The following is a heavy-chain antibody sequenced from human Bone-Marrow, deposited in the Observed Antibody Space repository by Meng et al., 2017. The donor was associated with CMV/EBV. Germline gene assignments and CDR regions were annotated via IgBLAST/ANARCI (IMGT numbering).Heavy chain of an antibody. CDR2: ISWNSGSI. D-gene: IGHD2-2*01. CDR1: GFTFSSYS. Sequence: GGSLRLSCAASGFTFSSYSMNWVRQAPGKGLEWVSGISWNSGSIGYADSVKGRFTISRDNAKNSLYLQMNSLRAEDMALYYCAKDRGRGSTSSGYAFDIWGQGTMVTVSS. CDR3: AKDRGRGSTSSGYAFDI. V-gene: IGHV3-9*03. J-gene: IGHJ3*02.